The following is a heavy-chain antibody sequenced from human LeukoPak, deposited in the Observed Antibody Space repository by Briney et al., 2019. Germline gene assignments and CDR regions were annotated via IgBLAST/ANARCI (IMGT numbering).Heavy chain of an antibody. Sequence: GEPLKISRGGSGYSFTSYWRRWVRQLPGKVRERMGRIDPSASYTNYSPSFQGHVTISADKSISTAYLQWSSLKASDTAMYYCTESPIDYSSSGDYWGQGTLVTVPS. CDR3: TESPIDYSSSGDY. CDR1: GYSFTSYW. CDR2: IDPSASYT. D-gene: IGHD6-6*01. V-gene: IGHV5-10-1*01. J-gene: IGHJ4*02.